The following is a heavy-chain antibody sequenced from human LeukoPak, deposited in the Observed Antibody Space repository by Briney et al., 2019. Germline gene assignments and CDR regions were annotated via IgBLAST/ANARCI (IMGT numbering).Heavy chain of an antibody. D-gene: IGHD2-2*01. Sequence: SETPSLTCTVSGASISDYYWSWIRQSPGKGLEWSGYIYYTGSTKYNPSLESRVTISIDTSKNHLYLKLSSVTAADTAMYYCARHSRAYSSTSGTFEYWGQGTLVTVSS. CDR2: IYYTGST. CDR1: GASISDYY. V-gene: IGHV4-59*08. J-gene: IGHJ4*02. CDR3: ARHSRAYSSTSGTFEY.